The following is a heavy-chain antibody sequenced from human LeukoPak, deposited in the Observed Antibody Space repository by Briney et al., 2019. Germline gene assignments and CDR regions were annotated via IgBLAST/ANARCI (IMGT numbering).Heavy chain of an antibody. D-gene: IGHD1-26*01. CDR1: GGSISGYY. J-gene: IGHJ4*02. CDR3: ARLGGSYYKLRNDY. Sequence: SETLSLTCTVSGGSISGYYWSWIRQPPGKGLEWIGEINHSGSTNYNPSLKSRVTISVDTSKNQFSLKLSSVTAADTAVYYCARLGGSYYKLRNDYWGQGTLVTVSS. V-gene: IGHV4-34*01. CDR2: INHSGST.